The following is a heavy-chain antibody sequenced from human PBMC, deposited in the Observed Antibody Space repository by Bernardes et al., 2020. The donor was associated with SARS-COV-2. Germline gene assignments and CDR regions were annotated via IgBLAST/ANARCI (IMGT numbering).Heavy chain of an antibody. CDR1: GFTFSSYA. D-gene: IGHD2-2*01. J-gene: IGHJ6*02. CDR3: ARCLFCSSTSCPWDTWNRKDGSKDYYGMDV. CDR2: ISGSGGCT. Sequence: GGSLRLSCAASGFTFSSYAMSWFRQAPGTGLEWVSAISGSGGCTYYADSLKCRFTISSANSKYTLYLQMNSLRAEDTAVYYCARCLFCSSTSCPWDTWNRKDGSKDYYGMDVWGQGTTVTVSS. V-gene: IGHV3-23*01.